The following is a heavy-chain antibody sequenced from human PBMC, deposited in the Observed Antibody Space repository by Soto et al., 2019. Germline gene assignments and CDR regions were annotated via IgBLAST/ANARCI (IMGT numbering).Heavy chain of an antibody. V-gene: IGHV1-3*01. J-gene: IGHJ4*02. CDR3: ARDYSLGSSTSFHY. D-gene: IGHD2-2*01. CDR2: INAVNGNT. CDR1: GYTFTSYA. Sequence: QVQLVQSGAELKKPGASVKVSCKASGYTFTSYAMHWVRQAPGQRLEWMGWINAVNGNTKYSQKFQGRVTITRDTSASPAYMELSRLRSEDTAVYYCARDYSLGSSTSFHYWGQGTLVTVSS.